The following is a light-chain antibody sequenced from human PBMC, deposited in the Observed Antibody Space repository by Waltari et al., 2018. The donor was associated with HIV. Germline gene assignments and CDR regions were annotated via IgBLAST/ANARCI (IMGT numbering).Light chain of an antibody. CDR3: QQYETYYT. J-gene: IGKJ2*01. V-gene: IGKV1-5*03. CDR2: QAS. Sequence: DIRMTQTPSTLSAAVRDTVTITCRASQNIGTSLAWYQQKSGKAPALLIYQASTLQNGVASRFSGSGSWTEFTLTITSLQRDDFATYFCQQYETYYTFGQGSRLEMK. CDR1: QNIGTS.